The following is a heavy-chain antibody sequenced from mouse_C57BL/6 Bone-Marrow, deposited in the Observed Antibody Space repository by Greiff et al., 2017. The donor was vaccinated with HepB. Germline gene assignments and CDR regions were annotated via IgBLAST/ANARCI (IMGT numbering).Heavy chain of an antibody. D-gene: IGHD3-2*02. V-gene: IGHV1-19*01. CDR2: INPYNGGT. CDR1: GYTFTDYY. Sequence: VQLQQSGPVLVKPGASVKMSCKASGYTFTDYYMNWVKQSHGKSLEWIGVINPYNGGTSYNQKFKGKATLTVDKSSSTAYMELNSLTSEDSAVYYCARQLRLRKDYAMDYWGQGTSVTVSS. CDR3: ARQLRLRKDYAMDY. J-gene: IGHJ4*01.